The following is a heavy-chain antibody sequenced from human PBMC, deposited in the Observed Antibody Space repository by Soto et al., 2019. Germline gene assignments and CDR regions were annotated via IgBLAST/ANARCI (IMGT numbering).Heavy chain of an antibody. V-gene: IGHV4-39*01. CDR3: ARHPHYGDYLHSFAY. J-gene: IGHJ4*02. CDR1: GGSISSSSYY. CDR2: IYYSGST. Sequence: SETLSLTCTVSGGSISSSSYYWGWIRQPPGKGLEWIGSIYYSGSTYYNPSLKSRVTISVDTSKNQFSLKLSSVTAADTAVYYCARHPHYGDYLHSFAYWGQGTLVTVSS. D-gene: IGHD4-17*01.